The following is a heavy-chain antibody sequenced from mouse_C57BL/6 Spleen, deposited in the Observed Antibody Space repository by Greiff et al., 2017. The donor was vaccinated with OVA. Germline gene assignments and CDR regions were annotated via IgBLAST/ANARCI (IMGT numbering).Heavy chain of an antibody. CDR2: INPSTGGT. CDR3: ARFHYFDY. J-gene: IGHJ2*01. Sequence: EVKLQESGPELVKPGASVKISCKASGYSFTGYYMNWVKQSPEKSLEWIGEINPSTGGTTYNQKFKAKATLTVDKSSSTAYMQLKSLTSEDSAVYYGARFHYFDYWGQGTTLTVSS. CDR1: GYSFTGYY. V-gene: IGHV1-42*01.